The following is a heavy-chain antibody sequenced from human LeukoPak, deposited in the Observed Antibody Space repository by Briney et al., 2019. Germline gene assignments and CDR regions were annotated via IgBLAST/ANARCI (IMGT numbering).Heavy chain of an antibody. D-gene: IGHD2-2*02. V-gene: IGHV4-59*11. CDR2: IYYSGST. CDR1: GASISSHY. Sequence: SETLSLTCTVSGASISSHYWSWIRQPPGRGLEWIGYIYYSGSTNYNPSLKSRVTISVDTSKNQFSLKLSSVTAADTAVYYCARGGCSSTSCYTLRAFDIWGQGTMVTVSS. CDR3: ARGGCSSTSCYTLRAFDI. J-gene: IGHJ3*02.